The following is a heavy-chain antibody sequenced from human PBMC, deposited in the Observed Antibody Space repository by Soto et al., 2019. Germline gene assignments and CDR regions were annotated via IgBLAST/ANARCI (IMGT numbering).Heavy chain of an antibody. D-gene: IGHD2-2*01. CDR1: GVTFSSYS. CDR3: ARDEEYQLPSLNGRDV. CDR2: ISSSSSYI. J-gene: IGHJ6*02. Sequence: VQLVESGGGLVKPGGSLRLSCAASGVTFSSYSMNWVRQAPGKWREWVSSISSSSSYIYYADSVKGRFTISRDNAKNSLDLQMNSLRAEDTAVYYCARDEEYQLPSLNGRDVWGQGTTVTVSS. V-gene: IGHV3-21*01.